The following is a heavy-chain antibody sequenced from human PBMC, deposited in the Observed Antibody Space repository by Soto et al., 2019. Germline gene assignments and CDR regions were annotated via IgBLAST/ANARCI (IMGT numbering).Heavy chain of an antibody. CDR1: GYPVTAYY. CDR2: INPATGAA. J-gene: IGHJ3*02. V-gene: IGHV1-2*02. CDR3: ARGGGVGVAGSAAFDM. Sequence: QLHLVQSGAVVKKPGASVTVSCSASGYPVTAYYMHWVRQAPGRGLEWMGGINPATGAAKYTQTFKGRVTLTRGTSTVTVFMEPSGLTSEDTAFFFWARGGGVGVAGSAAFDMWGQGTLVTVSS. D-gene: IGHD3-3*01.